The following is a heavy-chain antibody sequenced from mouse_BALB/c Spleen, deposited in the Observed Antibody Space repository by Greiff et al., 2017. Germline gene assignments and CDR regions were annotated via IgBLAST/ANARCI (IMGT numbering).Heavy chain of an antibody. CDR1: GFNIKDYY. D-gene: IGHD1-2*01. CDR3: ARHLYYGLSY. J-gene: IGHJ2*01. V-gene: IGHV14-1*02. Sequence: VHVKQSGAELVRPGALVKLSCKASGFNIKDYYMHWVKQRPEQGLEWIGWIDPENGNTIYDPKFQGKASITADTSSNTAYLQLSSLTSEDTAVYYCARHLYYGLSYWGQGTTLTVSS. CDR2: IDPENGNT.